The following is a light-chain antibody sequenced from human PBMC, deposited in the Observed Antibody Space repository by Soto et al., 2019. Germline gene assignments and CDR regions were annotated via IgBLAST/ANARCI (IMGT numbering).Light chain of an antibody. CDR2: AVS. CDR1: SSDVGGYNF. CDR3: SSYTSSSPLL. Sequence: QSALTQPASVSGSPGQSITISCTGTSSDVGGYNFVSWYQHHPGKAPKLMIYAVSNRPSGVSNRFSGSKSGNTASLTISGLQAEDEADYYCSSYTSSSPLLFGGGTKLTVL. J-gene: IGLJ2*01. V-gene: IGLV2-14*03.